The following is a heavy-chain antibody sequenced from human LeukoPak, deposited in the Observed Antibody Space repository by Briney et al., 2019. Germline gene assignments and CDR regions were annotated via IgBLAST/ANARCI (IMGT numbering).Heavy chain of an antibody. CDR3: ARGHQGGHDAFDI. Sequence: GGSLRLSCAASGFTFSSFAVHWVRQAPGKGLEWVALISTDGSIENYADSVKGRFTISRDNSKSTLYLQMNSLRPEDTAVYYCARGHQGGHDAFDIWGQGTMVTVSS. CDR2: ISTDGSIE. V-gene: IGHV3-30-3*01. D-gene: IGHD1-26*01. CDR1: GFTFSSFA. J-gene: IGHJ3*02.